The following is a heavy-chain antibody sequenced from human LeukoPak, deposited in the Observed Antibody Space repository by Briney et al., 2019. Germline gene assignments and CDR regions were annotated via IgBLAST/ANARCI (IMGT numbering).Heavy chain of an antibody. CDR3: ARQGDRMAGIAARRNDY. CDR2: ISSSSSTI. Sequence: PGGSLRLSCAASGFTFSSYSMNWVRQAPWKGLEWVSYISSSSSTIYYADSVKGRFTISRDNAKNSLYLQMNSLRAEDTAVYYCARQGDRMAGIAARRNDYWGQGTLVTVSS. J-gene: IGHJ4*02. V-gene: IGHV3-48*01. D-gene: IGHD6-6*01. CDR1: GFTFSSYS.